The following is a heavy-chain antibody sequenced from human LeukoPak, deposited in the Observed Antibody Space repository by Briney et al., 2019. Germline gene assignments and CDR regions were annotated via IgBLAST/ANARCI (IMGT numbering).Heavy chain of an antibody. CDR2: INHSGST. CDR1: GGSFSGYY. CDR3: AKGRDGYSDFDY. D-gene: IGHD5-24*01. V-gene: IGHV4-34*01. Sequence: SETLSLTCAVYGGSFSGYYWSWIRQPPGKGLEWIGEINHSGSTNYNPSLKSRVTISVDTSKNQFSLKLSSVTAADTAVYHCAKGRDGYSDFDYWGQGTLVTVSS. J-gene: IGHJ4*02.